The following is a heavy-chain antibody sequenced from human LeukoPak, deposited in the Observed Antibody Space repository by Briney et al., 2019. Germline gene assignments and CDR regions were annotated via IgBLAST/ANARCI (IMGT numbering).Heavy chain of an antibody. Sequence: GTSLRLSCAASGFTFSSYGMSWVRQAPGKGLEWVAVISYDGTNKFYVDSLRGRFTISRDNSKNTLYLQMNSLRAEDTAVYYCAKDGYYGSGTYPDYWGQGTLVTVSS. V-gene: IGHV3-30*18. CDR2: ISYDGTNK. CDR3: AKDGYYGSGTYPDY. D-gene: IGHD3-10*01. CDR1: GFTFSSYG. J-gene: IGHJ4*02.